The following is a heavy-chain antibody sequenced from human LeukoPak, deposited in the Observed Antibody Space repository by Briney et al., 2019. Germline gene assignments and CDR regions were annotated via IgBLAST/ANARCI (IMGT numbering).Heavy chain of an antibody. Sequence: GGSLRLSCAASGFTFSSYAMSWVRQAPGKGLEWVSAISGSGGSTYYADSVKGRFTISRDNSKNTLYLQMNSLRAEDTAVCYCAKDLGWNYRTNWGQGTLVTVSS. V-gene: IGHV3-23*01. D-gene: IGHD1-7*01. CDR3: AKDLGWNYRTN. CDR2: ISGSGGST. J-gene: IGHJ4*02. CDR1: GFTFSSYA.